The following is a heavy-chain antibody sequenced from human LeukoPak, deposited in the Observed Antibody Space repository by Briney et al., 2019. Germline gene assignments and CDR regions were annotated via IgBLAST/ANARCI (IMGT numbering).Heavy chain of an antibody. CDR2: IYHTGST. V-gene: IGHV4-4*09. J-gene: IGHJ4*02. CDR1: GGSISRYY. Sequence: SETLSLTCTVSGGSISRYYWNWIRQSPGKGLEWIGYIYHTGSTSYNPSLKSRVIISLDTSKNQFSLNLTSVTAADTAVCYCARMPRDCSSSSCPLRYWGQGTLVTVSA. CDR3: ARMPRDCSSSSCPLRY. D-gene: IGHD2-21*01.